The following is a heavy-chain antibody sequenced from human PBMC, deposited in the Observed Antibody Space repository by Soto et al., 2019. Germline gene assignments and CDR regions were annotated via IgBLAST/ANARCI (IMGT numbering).Heavy chain of an antibody. CDR2: INPNSGGT. J-gene: IGHJ6*02. CDR1: GCTFSSYA. CDR3: ARDPSIVVVTGRLYYYYGMDV. D-gene: IGHD2-21*02. V-gene: IGHV1-2*04. Sequence: ASVKVSCKASGCTFSSYAISWVRQAPGQGLEWMGWINPNSGGTNYAQKFQGWVTMTRDTSISTAYMELSRLRAEDTAVYYCARDPSIVVVTGRLYYYYGMDVWGQGTTVTVSS.